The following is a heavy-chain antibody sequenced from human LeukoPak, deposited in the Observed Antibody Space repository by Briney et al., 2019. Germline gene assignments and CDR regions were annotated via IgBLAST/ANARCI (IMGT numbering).Heavy chain of an antibody. D-gene: IGHD3-3*01. CDR2: INHSGSA. CDR3: ASRLGSGMDV. J-gene: IGHJ6*02. V-gene: IGHV4-34*01. Sequence: PSETLSLTCGVYGGSFSGYLWNWIRQPPGKGLEWLGEINHSGSANYHPSLKSRVTISVDTSKNQFSLKLSSVTAADTAVYYCASRLGSGMDVWGQGTTVTVSS. CDR1: GGSFSGYL.